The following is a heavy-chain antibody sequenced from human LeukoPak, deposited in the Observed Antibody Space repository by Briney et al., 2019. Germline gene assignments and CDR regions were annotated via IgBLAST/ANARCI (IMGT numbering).Heavy chain of an antibody. CDR2: INHSGST. J-gene: IGHJ6*02. Sequence: SETLSLTCAVYGGSFSGYYWSWIRQPPGKGLEWIGEINHSGSTYYNPSLKSRVTISVDTSKNQFSLKLSSVTAADTAVYYCARDTPPLLRYFDWFPGHYYGMDVWGQGTTVTVSS. CDR3: ARDTPPLLRYFDWFPGHYYGMDV. CDR1: GGSFSGYY. V-gene: IGHV4-34*01. D-gene: IGHD3-9*01.